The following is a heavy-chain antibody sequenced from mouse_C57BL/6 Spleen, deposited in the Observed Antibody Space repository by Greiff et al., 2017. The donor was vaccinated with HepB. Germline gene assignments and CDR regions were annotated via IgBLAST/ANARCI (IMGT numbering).Heavy chain of an antibody. Sequence: VQLKESGPELVKPGASVKISCKASGYSFTDYNMNWVKQSNGKSLEWIGVINPNYGTTSYNQKFKGKATLTVDQSSSTAYMQLNSLTSEDSAVYYCARLGLGKGGYYAMDYWGQGTSVTVSS. CDR2: INPNYGTT. CDR3: ARLGLGKGGYYAMDY. J-gene: IGHJ4*01. V-gene: IGHV1-39*01. D-gene: IGHD4-1*01. CDR1: GYSFTDYN.